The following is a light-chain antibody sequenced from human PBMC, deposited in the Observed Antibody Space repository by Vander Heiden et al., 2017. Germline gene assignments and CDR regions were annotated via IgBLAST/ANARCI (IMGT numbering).Light chain of an antibody. Sequence: DIVMTQSPLSLPVTPGEPASISCRSSQSLLHSNGYNYLDWYLQKPGQSPQLLIYLGSNRASGVPDRFSGSGSGTDFTLKISRVEAEDVGVYYCRQALQTAYTFRQEIKLGIK. V-gene: IGKV2-28*01. CDR2: LGS. J-gene: IGKJ2*01. CDR3: RQALQTAYT. CDR1: QSLLHSNGYNY.